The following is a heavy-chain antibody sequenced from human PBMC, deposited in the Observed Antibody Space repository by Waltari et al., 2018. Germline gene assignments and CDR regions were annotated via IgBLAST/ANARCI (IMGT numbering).Heavy chain of an antibody. J-gene: IGHJ1*01. CDR3: ARHEGCGGTTCYETGFYQH. Sequence: QVQLQESGPGLVKPWETLSLNCAVSVYSISTVYYCALIGQPPGKGLEWLGIIYQRGIVYYNPSLKSRVTISIDTSKNQFSLMLTSVTAADTAVYYCARHEGCGGTTCYETGFYQHWGQGTLVTVTS. V-gene: IGHV4-38-2*01. D-gene: IGHD2-21*01. CDR2: IYQRGIV. CDR1: VYSISTVYY.